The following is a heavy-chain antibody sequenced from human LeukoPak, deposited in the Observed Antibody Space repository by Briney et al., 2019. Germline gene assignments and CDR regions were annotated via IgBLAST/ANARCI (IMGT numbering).Heavy chain of an antibody. D-gene: IGHD6-19*01. J-gene: IGHJ4*02. Sequence: GGSLRLSCAASGFTFSSYAFSWVRQAPGKGLEWVSALSGSGDNTCYADSVKGRFTTSRENSKSTLYLQVNRLRAEDTAVYYCAKHGSGRYFDYWGQGTLVTVSS. CDR3: AKHGSGRYFDY. CDR2: LSGSGDNT. CDR1: GFTFSSYA. V-gene: IGHV3-23*01.